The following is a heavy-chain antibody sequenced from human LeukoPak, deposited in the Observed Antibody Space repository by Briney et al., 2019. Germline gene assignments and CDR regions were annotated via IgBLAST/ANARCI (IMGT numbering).Heavy chain of an antibody. CDR3: ARESRYCTGGSCADLIDY. CDR2: IYYSGST. V-gene: IGHV4-59*01. CDR1: GFTFSSYA. D-gene: IGHD2-15*01. Sequence: GSLRLSCAASGFTFSSYAMSWIRQPPGKGLEWIGYIYYSGSTNYNPSLKSRVTISVDTSKNQFSLKLSSVTAADTAVYYCARESRYCTGGSCADLIDYWGQGTLVTVSS. J-gene: IGHJ4*02.